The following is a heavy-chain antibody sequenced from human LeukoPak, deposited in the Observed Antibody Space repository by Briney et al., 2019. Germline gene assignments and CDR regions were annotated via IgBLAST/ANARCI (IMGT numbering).Heavy chain of an antibody. CDR2: INTDGSST. J-gene: IGHJ6*03. D-gene: IGHD6-6*01. CDR1: GFTFSSYW. Sequence: GGSLRLSCAASGFTFSSYWMHWVRQAPGKGLVWVSRINTDGSSTSYADSVKGRFTISRDNAKNTLYLQMNSLRAEDTAVYYCASRIAARRSYYYYYMDVWGKGTTVTVSS. V-gene: IGHV3-74*01. CDR3: ASRIAARRSYYYYYMDV.